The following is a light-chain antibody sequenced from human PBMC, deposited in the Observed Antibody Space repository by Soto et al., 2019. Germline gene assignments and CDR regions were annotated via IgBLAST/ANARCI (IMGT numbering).Light chain of an antibody. CDR2: GAS. Sequence: EIVLTQSPGTLSLSPGERATFSCRASQSVNRWFLAWYQRKPGQAPRLLIYGASNRATGIPDRFSGSGSGTDFTLTITRLEPEDFAVYYCHYYDDSPPFPFGPGTKLDVK. CDR1: QSVNRWF. V-gene: IGKV3-20*01. J-gene: IGKJ3*01. CDR3: HYYDDSPPFP.